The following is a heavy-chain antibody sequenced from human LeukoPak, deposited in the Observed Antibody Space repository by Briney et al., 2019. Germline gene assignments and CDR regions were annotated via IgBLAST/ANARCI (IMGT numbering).Heavy chain of an antibody. V-gene: IGHV3-21*01. CDR3: ARVGHTTAETN. D-gene: IGHD1/OR15-1a*01. CDR2: ISSSSSYI. Sequence: PGGSLRLSCAASGFTFSSYSMNWVRQAPGEGLEWVSSISSSSSYIYYADSVKGRFTISRDNAKDSLYLQMNSLRAEDTAVYYCARVGHTTAETNSGQGTLVTVSS. CDR1: GFTFSSYS. J-gene: IGHJ4*02.